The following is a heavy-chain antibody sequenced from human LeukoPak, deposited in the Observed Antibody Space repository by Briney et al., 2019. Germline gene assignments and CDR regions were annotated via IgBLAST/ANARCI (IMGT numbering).Heavy chain of an antibody. CDR1: GFTFSSYG. CDR3: ARDSSNGYNFWSGYYTNYMDV. J-gene: IGHJ6*03. Sequence: PGGSLRLSCAASGFTFSSYGMHWVRQAPGKGLGWVAFIRYDGSNKYYADSVKGRFTISRDNAKNTVYLQMNSLRAEDTAVYYCARDSSNGYNFWSGYYTNYMDVWGKGTTVTVSS. V-gene: IGHV3-30*02. CDR2: IRYDGSNK. D-gene: IGHD3-3*01.